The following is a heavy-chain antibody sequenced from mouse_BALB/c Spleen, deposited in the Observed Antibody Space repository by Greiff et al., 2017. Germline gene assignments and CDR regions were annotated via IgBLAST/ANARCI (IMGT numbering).Heavy chain of an antibody. V-gene: IGHV5-4*02. Sequence: DVMLVESGGGLVKPGGSLKLSCAASGFTFSDYYMYWVRQTPEKRLEWVATISDGGSYTYYPDSVKGRFTISRDNAKNNLYLQMSSLKSEDTAMYYCARGGREDAMDYWGQGTSVTVSS. CDR1: GFTFSDYY. CDR2: ISDGGSYT. J-gene: IGHJ4*01. CDR3: ARGGREDAMDY. D-gene: IGHD3-3*01.